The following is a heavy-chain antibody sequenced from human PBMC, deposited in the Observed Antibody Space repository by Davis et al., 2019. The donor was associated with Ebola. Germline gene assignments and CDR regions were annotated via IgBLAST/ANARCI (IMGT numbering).Heavy chain of an antibody. Sequence: ASVKVSCKASGYTFTSYAMNWVRQAPGQGLEWMGWINTNTGNPTYAQGFTGRFVFSLDTSVSTAYLQISSLKAEDTAVYYCAVKTVTTPYYYYYGMDVWGQGTTVTVSS. CDR2: INTNTGNP. CDR1: GYTFTSYA. D-gene: IGHD4-17*01. V-gene: IGHV7-4-1*02. J-gene: IGHJ6*02. CDR3: AVKTVTTPYYYYYGMDV.